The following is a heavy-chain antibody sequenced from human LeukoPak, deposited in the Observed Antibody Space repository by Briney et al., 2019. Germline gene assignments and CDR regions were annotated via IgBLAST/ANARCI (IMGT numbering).Heavy chain of an antibody. CDR2: IYYSGST. V-gene: IGHV4-39*07. CDR1: GGSISSSSYY. J-gene: IGHJ4*02. Sequence: PSETLSLTCTVSGGSISSSSYYWGWIRQPPGKGLEWIGSIYYSGSTYYNPSLKSRVTISVDTSKNQFSLKLSSVTAADTAVYYCARGYSGYDYSYWGQGTLVTVSS. D-gene: IGHD5-12*01. CDR3: ARGYSGYDYSY.